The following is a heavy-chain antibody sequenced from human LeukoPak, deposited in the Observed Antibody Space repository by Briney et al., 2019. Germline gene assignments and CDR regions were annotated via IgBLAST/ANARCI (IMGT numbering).Heavy chain of an antibody. V-gene: IGHV3-7*01. CDR3: ARDSAGNDY. Sequence: GGSLRLSCAASGFTFSTYWMSWVRQAPGKGLEWVANIKQDGSEKYYVDSVKGRFTISRDNAKNTLYLQMNSLRAEDTAMYYCARDSAGNDYWGQGTLVTVSS. CDR2: IKQDGSEK. CDR1: GFTFSTYW. J-gene: IGHJ4*02. D-gene: IGHD6-13*01.